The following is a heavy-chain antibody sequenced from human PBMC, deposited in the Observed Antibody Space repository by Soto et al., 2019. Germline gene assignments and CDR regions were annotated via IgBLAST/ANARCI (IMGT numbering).Heavy chain of an antibody. V-gene: IGHV4-61*01. J-gene: IGHJ4*02. Sequence: PSETLSLTCTVSGGSVSSGIYYWSWIRQPPGKGLEWIGYIYYSGSTNYNPSLKSRVTISVDTSKNQFSLKLSSVTAADTAVYYCAREANYDSSGYYRYYFDYWGQGTLVTVSS. D-gene: IGHD3-22*01. CDR2: IYYSGST. CDR3: AREANYDSSGYYRYYFDY. CDR1: GGSVSSGIYY.